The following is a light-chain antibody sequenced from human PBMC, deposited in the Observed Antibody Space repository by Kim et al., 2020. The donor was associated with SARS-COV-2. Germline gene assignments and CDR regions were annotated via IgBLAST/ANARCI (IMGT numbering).Light chain of an antibody. V-gene: IGKV1-39*01. Sequence: SASVGDRVTITCRASQSISGYMNWYQHKPGKAPRLLIYAASNLQSGVPSRFSGSGSGTDFTLTITSLQPEDFATYYCQQTYSLLTFGGGTKVDIK. J-gene: IGKJ4*01. CDR3: QQTYSLLT. CDR2: AAS. CDR1: QSISGY.